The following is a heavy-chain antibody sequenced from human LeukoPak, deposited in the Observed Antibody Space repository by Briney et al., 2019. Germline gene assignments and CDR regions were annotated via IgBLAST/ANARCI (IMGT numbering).Heavy chain of an antibody. CDR3: ARVSFLFEVEWELLPRYFDY. CDR1: GGSISSSGYY. Sequence: SETLSLTCTVSGGSISSSGYYWGWIRQPPGKGLEWIGSIYYSGSTYYNPSLKSRVTISVDTSKNQFSLKLSSVTAADTAVYYCARVSFLFEVEWELLPRYFDYWGQGTLVTVSS. V-gene: IGHV4-39*07. J-gene: IGHJ4*02. CDR2: IYYSGST. D-gene: IGHD1-26*01.